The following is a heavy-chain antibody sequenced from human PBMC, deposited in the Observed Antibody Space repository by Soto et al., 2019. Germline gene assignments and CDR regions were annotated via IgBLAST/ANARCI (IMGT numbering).Heavy chain of an antibody. CDR1: GYTFTSYG. J-gene: IGHJ3*02. V-gene: IGHV1-18*01. Sequence: ASVKVSCKASGYTFTSYGISWVRQAPGQGLEWMGWISAYNGNTNYAQKLQGRVTITRDTSASTAYMELSSLRSEDTAVYYCARGGYYYDSSGYYDDTFDIWGQGTMVTVSS. CDR2: ISAYNGNT. D-gene: IGHD3-22*01. CDR3: ARGGYYYDSSGYYDDTFDI.